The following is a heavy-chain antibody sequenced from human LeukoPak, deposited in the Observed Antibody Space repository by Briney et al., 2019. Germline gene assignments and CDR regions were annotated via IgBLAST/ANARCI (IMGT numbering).Heavy chain of an antibody. Sequence: GGSLRLSWVRAGFTFNRHSMNWVRQAPGKGLEWISYISSSSSHIYYSDSVKGPFTISRDNAKNSVYLQMNSLRAEDTAVYFCARDRAGYNWVDYWGQGTLVSVSS. CDR3: ARDRAGYNWVDY. V-gene: IGHV3-48*01. J-gene: IGHJ4*02. CDR1: GFTFNRHS. CDR2: ISSSSSHI. D-gene: IGHD5-24*01.